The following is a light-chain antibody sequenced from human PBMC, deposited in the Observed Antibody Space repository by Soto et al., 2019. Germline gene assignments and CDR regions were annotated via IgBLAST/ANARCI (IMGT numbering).Light chain of an antibody. CDR1: SSDIGRYNH. J-gene: IGLJ2*01. Sequence: QSALTQPASVSGSPGQSITISCSGSSSDIGRYNHVSWYQQHPGKAPKVMIYEVNNRPSGVSDRFSGSKSGNTASLTISGLQTEDEADYYCSSYTTTDTLIFGGGTKLTVL. CDR2: EVN. V-gene: IGLV2-14*01. CDR3: SSYTTTDTLI.